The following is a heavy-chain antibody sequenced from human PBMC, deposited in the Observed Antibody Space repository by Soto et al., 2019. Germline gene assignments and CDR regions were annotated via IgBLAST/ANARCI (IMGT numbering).Heavy chain of an antibody. V-gene: IGHV4-59*11. CDR3: ARDLGYSSPPLGWFHX. D-gene: IGHD6-13*01. J-gene: IGHJ5*02. CDR1: GGSMSSHS. CDR2: MHYSGST. Sequence: PSETLSLTFTVSGGSMSSHSWSWIRQPPGKGLEWIFCMHYSGSTNYNPSLKSRVTMSVDTSKNQFSLKLSSVIAADTAMYYCARDLGYSSPPLGWFHXWGQATLLTVSX.